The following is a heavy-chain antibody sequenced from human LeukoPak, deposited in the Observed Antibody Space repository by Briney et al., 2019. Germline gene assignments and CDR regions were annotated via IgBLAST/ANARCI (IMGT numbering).Heavy chain of an antibody. CDR2: LYYSGST. CDR1: GVFITSFY. J-gene: IGHJ4*02. Sequence: TSETLSLTCTVSGVFITSFYWSWIRQPPGKGLEWIGYLYYSGSTYYTPSLKSRVTISVDTSKNQFSLKLTSVTAADTAVYYCARTRCHDSSGPLDYXGQGTLVXVS. D-gene: IGHD3-22*01. CDR3: ARTRCHDSSGPLDY. V-gene: IGHV4-59*01.